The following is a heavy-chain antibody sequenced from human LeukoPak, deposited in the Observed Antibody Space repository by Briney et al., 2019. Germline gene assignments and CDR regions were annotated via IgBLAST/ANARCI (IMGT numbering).Heavy chain of an antibody. J-gene: IGHJ4*02. CDR2: MQTNGNT. CDR3: AGELSYAWEVPAY. V-gene: IGHV4-61*02. CDR1: GGSITSGRDF. Sequence: SETLSLTCTVSGGSITSGRDFSAWIRHPAGNCLAWLARMQTNGNTTNNPSLKSRAATSIETPKNHCSLQLTPVTAAASPPYSCAGELSYAWEVPAYWSQGTLVTVSS. D-gene: IGHD1-26*01.